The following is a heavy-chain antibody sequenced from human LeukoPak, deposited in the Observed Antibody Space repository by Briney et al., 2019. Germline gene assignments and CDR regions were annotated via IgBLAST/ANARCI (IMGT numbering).Heavy chain of an antibody. CDR2: IKQDGSEK. D-gene: IGHD3-10*01. V-gene: IGHV3-7*01. CDR3: AKPIPLWFGELPIDY. J-gene: IGHJ4*02. Sequence: GGSLRLSCAASGFTFSSYWMSWVRQAPGKGLEWVANIKQDGSEKYYVDSVKGRFTISRDNAKDSLYLQMNSLRAEDTAVYYCAKPIPLWFGELPIDYWGQGTLVTVSS. CDR1: GFTFSSYW.